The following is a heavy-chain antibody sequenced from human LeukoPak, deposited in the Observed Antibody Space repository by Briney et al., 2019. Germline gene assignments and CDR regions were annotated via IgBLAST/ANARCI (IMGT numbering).Heavy chain of an antibody. Sequence: GGSLRLSCAASGFTFSSYAMSWVRQAPGKGLEWVSAISGSGGSTYYADSVKGRFTISRDNSKNTLYLQMNSLRAEDTAVYYCAKELSRGYEQSYHAFDIWGQGTMVTVSS. V-gene: IGHV3-23*01. CDR2: ISGSGGST. CDR1: GFTFSSYA. CDR3: AKELSRGYEQSYHAFDI. D-gene: IGHD5-12*01. J-gene: IGHJ3*02.